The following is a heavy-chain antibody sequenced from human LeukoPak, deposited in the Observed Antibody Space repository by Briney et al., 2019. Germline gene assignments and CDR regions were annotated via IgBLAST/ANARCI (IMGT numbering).Heavy chain of an antibody. J-gene: IGHJ3*02. CDR3: AREDSDTDAFDI. CDR1: GFTFSSYE. V-gene: IGHV3-48*03. CDR2: ISSSGSTI. D-gene: IGHD2-15*01. Sequence: PGGSLRLSCAASGFTFSSYEMNWVRQAPGKGLEWVSYISSSGSTIYYADSVKGRFTISRDNAKNRLYLQMNSLRAEDTAVYYCAREDSDTDAFDIWGQGTMVTVSS.